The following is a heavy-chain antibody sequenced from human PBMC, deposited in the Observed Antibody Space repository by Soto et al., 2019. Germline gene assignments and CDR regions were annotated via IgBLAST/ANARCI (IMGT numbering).Heavy chain of an antibody. CDR2: ISGSGDRT. V-gene: IGHV3-23*01. CDR3: AKVLARSSGGPDVLAF. Sequence: SQAPCGLTESRYSMTSDHQAKGKGLEWVSAISGSGDRTYYADSVKGRFTISRDNSKNTLYLQMNSPRAKDTAVYFCAKVLARSSGGPDVLAFWRKGTMDTGSS. CDR1: GLTESRYS. J-gene: IGHJ3*01. D-gene: IGHD6-19*01.